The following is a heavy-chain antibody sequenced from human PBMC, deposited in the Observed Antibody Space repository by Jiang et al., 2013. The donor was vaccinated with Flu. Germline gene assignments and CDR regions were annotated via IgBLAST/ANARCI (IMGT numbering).Heavy chain of an antibody. CDR1: GGSASSSDYY. Sequence: GPGLVKPSETLSLTCIVSGGSASSSDYYWAWICQPPGKGLEWIGSIYFSGNTYYNPSLQSRVTISRDTSKNQFSLKLRSVTAADTSLYYCARGCTSTNCYYAEGIDYWGQGTLVTVSS. J-gene: IGHJ4*02. V-gene: IGHV4-39*01. CDR2: IYFSGNT. D-gene: IGHD2-2*01. CDR3: ARGCTSTNCYYAEGIDY.